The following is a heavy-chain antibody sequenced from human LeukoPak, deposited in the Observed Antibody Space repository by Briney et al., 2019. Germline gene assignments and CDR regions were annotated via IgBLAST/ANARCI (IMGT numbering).Heavy chain of an antibody. CDR1: GFSFSNYA. V-gene: IGHV3-21*01. Sequence: GGSLRLSCAASGFSFSNYAMSWVRQGPGKGLEWVSSISSSSSYIYYADSVKGRFTISRDNAKNSLYLQMNSLRAEDTAVYYCARRSYGSGSYHYYFDYWGQGTLVTVSS. CDR3: ARRSYGSGSYHYYFDY. J-gene: IGHJ4*02. D-gene: IGHD3-10*01. CDR2: ISSSSSYI.